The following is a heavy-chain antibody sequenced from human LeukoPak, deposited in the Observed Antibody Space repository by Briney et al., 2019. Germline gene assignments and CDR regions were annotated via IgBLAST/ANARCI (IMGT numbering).Heavy chain of an antibody. CDR1: GGSISSYY. CDR3: ASGSEWFDP. Sequence: SETLSLTCTVSGGSISSYYWSWIRQPPGKGLEWIGYIYYSGSTNYNPSLKSRVTISVDTSKNQFSLKLSSVTAADTAVYYCASGSEWFDPWGQGTLVTVSS. V-gene: IGHV4-59*01. J-gene: IGHJ5*02. CDR2: IYYSGST.